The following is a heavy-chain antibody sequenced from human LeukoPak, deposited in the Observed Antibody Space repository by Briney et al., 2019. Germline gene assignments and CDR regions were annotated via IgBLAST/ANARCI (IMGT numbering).Heavy chain of an antibody. Sequence: ASVKVSCKASGYTFTSYGISWVRQAPGQGLEWMGWISAYNGNTNYAQKLQGRVTMTTDTSTSTAYMELRSLRSDDTAVYYCARFSGYDFYYYYYGMDVRGQGTTVTVSS. V-gene: IGHV1-18*01. J-gene: IGHJ6*02. D-gene: IGHD5-12*01. CDR1: GYTFTSYG. CDR3: ARFSGYDFYYYYYGMDV. CDR2: ISAYNGNT.